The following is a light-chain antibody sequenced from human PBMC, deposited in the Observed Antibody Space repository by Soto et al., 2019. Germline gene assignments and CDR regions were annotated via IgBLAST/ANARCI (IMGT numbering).Light chain of an antibody. CDR2: EVT. J-gene: IGLJ2*01. CDR3: NSYAGGLVL. CDR1: SSDVGGYDS. Sequence: QSALTQPPSASGSPGQSVTISCTGTSSDVGGYDSVAWYQQHPGKAPKLIIYEVTKRPSGVPDRFSGSKSGNTASLTISGLQAADEADYYCNSYAGGLVLFGGGTKVTVL. V-gene: IGLV2-8*01.